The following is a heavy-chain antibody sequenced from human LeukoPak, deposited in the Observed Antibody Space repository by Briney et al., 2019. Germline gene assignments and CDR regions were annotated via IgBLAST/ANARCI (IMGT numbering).Heavy chain of an antibody. CDR3: AKGGVDH. CDR2: IGRSGDST. D-gene: IGHD4-17*01. Sequence: GRSLRLSCAASGFTFSDYEMSWIRQAPGKGLEWVSAIGRSGDSTQYTDSVKGRFTISRDNSRNTLSLRMNNLRAEDTAIYYCAKGGVDHWGQGTLVTVSS. J-gene: IGHJ4*02. CDR1: GFTFSDYE. V-gene: IGHV3-23*01.